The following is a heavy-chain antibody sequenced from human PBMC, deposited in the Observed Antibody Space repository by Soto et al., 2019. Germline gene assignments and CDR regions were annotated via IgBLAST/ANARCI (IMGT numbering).Heavy chain of an antibody. CDR3: AGDYYYDSRDYYGMDV. Sequence: SETLCLTCTVSGGSISSYYWSWIRQPPGKGLEWIGYIYYSGSTNYNPSLKSRVTISVDTSKNQFSLKLSSVTAADTAVYYCAGDYYYDSRDYYGMDVWGQGTTVTVSS. CDR2: IYYSGST. CDR1: GGSISSYY. J-gene: IGHJ6*02. D-gene: IGHD3-22*01. V-gene: IGHV4-59*01.